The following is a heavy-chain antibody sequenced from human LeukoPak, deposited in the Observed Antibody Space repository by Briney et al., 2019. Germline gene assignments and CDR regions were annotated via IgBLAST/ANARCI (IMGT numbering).Heavy chain of an antibody. Sequence: SVKVSCKASGGTFSSYAISWVRQAPGQGLEWMGGIIPMLGTSKYAQKFQGRVTMTADDSTSTAYMELSSLSSEDTAVYHCVRGLDTALVTAFDYWGQGTLVTVSA. J-gene: IGHJ4*02. D-gene: IGHD5-18*01. CDR3: VRGLDTALVTAFDY. CDR2: IIPMLGTS. CDR1: GGTFSSYA. V-gene: IGHV1-69*13.